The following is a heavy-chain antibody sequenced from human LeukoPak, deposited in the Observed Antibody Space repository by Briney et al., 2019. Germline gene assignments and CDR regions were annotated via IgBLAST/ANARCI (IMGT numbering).Heavy chain of an antibody. Sequence: SGVKVCCTAAGCSFSCYAISWVRQAPGPGLEWMGGIVPILGIAKYAQKFQGRVTITADNSMTTAYMELSRLLSEDTAVDCCASISAYVLAFDIWGQGTMVTVSS. J-gene: IGHJ3*02. CDR1: GCSFSCYA. CDR2: IVPILGIA. CDR3: ASISAYVLAFDI. D-gene: IGHD3-16*01. V-gene: IGHV1-69*04.